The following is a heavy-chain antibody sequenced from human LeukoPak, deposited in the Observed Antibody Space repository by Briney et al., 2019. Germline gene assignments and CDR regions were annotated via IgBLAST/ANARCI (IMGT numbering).Heavy chain of an antibody. CDR3: AKDRPALEEWAFDI. D-gene: IGHD2-8*01. CDR1: GFTFSTYW. CDR2: IKHDGNEK. V-gene: IGHV3-7*01. J-gene: IGHJ3*02. Sequence: GGSLRLSCAASGFTFSTYWMSWVRQAPGKGLEWVANIKHDGNEKYYVDSVKGRFTISRDNAKNSLYLQMNSLRSEDTAVFYCAKDRPALEEWAFDIWGQGTMVTVSP.